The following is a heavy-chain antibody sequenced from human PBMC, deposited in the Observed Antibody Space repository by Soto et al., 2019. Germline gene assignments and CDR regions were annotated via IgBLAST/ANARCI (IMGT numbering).Heavy chain of an antibody. Sequence: QVFLQQSGPGLVKPSGTLSLTCSVSGDSISSTHWWTWVRQPPVKVLERIGEIYHSGSTTYNPSLNIRVTISVDKANSQFSLQLSSVTAADTAVSYCATRPTPIVVTVLPIPTWGQGTLVSVSS. CDR3: ATRPTPIVVTVLPIPT. CDR1: GDSISSTHW. V-gene: IGHV4-4*02. D-gene: IGHD2-2*02. CDR2: IYHSGST. J-gene: IGHJ5*02.